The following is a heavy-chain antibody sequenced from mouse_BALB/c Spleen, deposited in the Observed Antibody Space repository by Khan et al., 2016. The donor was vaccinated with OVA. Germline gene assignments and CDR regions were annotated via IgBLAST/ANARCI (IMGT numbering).Heavy chain of an antibody. Sequence: QVQLQQPGAELAKPGASVKMSCKASGYTFTTYWMHWVKQRPGQGLEWIGYINPSTGYTEYNQNFKDKATLTAEKSSRTAYMQLSSLTYEDSAVYYCASHRYDVSWFAYWGQGTLVTVSA. J-gene: IGHJ3*01. V-gene: IGHV1-7*01. CDR1: GYTFTTYW. CDR2: INPSTGYT. CDR3: ASHRYDVSWFAY. D-gene: IGHD2-14*01.